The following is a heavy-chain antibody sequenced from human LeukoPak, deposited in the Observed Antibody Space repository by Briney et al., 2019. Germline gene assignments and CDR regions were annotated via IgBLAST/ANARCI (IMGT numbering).Heavy chain of an antibody. CDR2: INPNSGGT. V-gene: IGHV1-2*06. J-gene: IGHJ3*02. CDR3: ATLTYYYDSSGFTGEGAFDI. Sequence: ASVKVSCTASGYSFTGYYMHWVRQAPGQGLEWMGRINPNSGGTNYAQKFQGRVTMTRDTSISTAYMELSRLRSDDTAVYYCATLTYYYDSSGFTGEGAFDIWGQGTMVTVSS. D-gene: IGHD3-22*01. CDR1: GYSFTGYY.